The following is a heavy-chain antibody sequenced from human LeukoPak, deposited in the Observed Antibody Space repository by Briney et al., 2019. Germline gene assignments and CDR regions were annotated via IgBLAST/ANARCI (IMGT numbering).Heavy chain of an antibody. V-gene: IGHV1-69*05. Sequence: AASVKVSCKASGGTFSSYAISWVRQAPGQGLEWMGRIIPIFGTANYAQKFQGRVTITTDESTSTAYMELSSLRCEDTAEYYCARGGPYDSSGDFDYWGQGTLVTASS. CDR3: ARGGPYDSSGDFDY. CDR1: GGTFSSYA. D-gene: IGHD3-22*01. J-gene: IGHJ4*02. CDR2: IIPIFGTA.